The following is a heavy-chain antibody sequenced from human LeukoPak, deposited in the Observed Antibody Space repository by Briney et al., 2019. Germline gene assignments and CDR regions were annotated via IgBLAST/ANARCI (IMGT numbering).Heavy chain of an antibody. J-gene: IGHJ4*02. CDR2: IYYSGST. CDR3: ASLIPYSSRINDY. V-gene: IGHV4-39*01. D-gene: IGHD6-13*01. CDR1: GGSISSSSYY. Sequence: PSETLSLTCTVSGGSISSSSYYWGWIRQPPGKGLEWIGSIYYSGSTYYNPSLKSRVTISVDTSKNQFSLKLSSVTAADTTVYYCASLIPYSSRINDYWRQGTLVTVSS.